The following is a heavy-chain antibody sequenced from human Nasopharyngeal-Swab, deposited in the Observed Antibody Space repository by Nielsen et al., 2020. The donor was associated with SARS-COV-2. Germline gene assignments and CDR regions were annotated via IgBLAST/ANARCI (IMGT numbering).Heavy chain of an antibody. V-gene: IGHV3-30*18. J-gene: IGHJ4*02. D-gene: IGHD2-21*01. CDR2: ISYEGSIR. CDR3: AKSMAYFQLSGTYNLDF. CDR1: GFTFNNFG. Sequence: GESLKISCAASGFTFNNFGMHWVRPAPGKGLELVAFISYEGSIRNYIDSVKGRFTVSRDSSKNTVYLQMNSLRPDDTAVYFCAKSMAYFQLSGTYNLDFWGQGTLVTVSS.